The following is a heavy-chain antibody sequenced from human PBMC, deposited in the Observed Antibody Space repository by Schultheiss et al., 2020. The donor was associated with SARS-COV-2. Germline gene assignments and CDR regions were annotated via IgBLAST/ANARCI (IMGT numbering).Heavy chain of an antibody. D-gene: IGHD5-24*01. J-gene: IGHJ3*02. CDR2: IRHSGST. CDR3: ASGRWLQFGAFDI. Sequence: SQTLSLTCSVSGDSINSDYWSWIRQPPGKGLECIAYIRHSGSTTYNPSLKSRVTISLDTSKNQFSLKVSSVTAADTAVYYCASGRWLQFGAFDIWGQGTMVTVSS. V-gene: IGHV4-59*12. CDR1: GDSINSDY.